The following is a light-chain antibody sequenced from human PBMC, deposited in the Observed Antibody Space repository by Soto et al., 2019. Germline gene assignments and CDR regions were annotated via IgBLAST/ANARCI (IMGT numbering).Light chain of an antibody. Sequence: DIQMTQSPSTLSASVGDRVTITCRASQNINRWLAWYQQKPGKAPKVLIYDATSLESGVPSRFSGSGSGREFTLTISSLQPDDFATYYCQQYNSYSWTFGQGTKVDIK. V-gene: IGKV1-5*01. CDR1: QNINRW. J-gene: IGKJ1*01. CDR2: DAT. CDR3: QQYNSYSWT.